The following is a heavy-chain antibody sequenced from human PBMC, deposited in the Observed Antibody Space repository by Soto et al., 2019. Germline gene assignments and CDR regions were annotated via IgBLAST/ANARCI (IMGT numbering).Heavy chain of an antibody. J-gene: IGHJ4*02. CDR2: ISYDGDNK. CDR3: ARDLGRFLEWLFDY. Sequence: GGSLRLSCAASGFTFSNYAMHWVRQAPGKGLEWVAVISYDGDNKDYADSVKGRFTISRDNSKNTLFLHMKSLRADDTAVYYCARDLGRFLEWLFDYWGQGTLVTVSS. CDR1: GFTFSNYA. V-gene: IGHV3-30-3*01. D-gene: IGHD3-3*01.